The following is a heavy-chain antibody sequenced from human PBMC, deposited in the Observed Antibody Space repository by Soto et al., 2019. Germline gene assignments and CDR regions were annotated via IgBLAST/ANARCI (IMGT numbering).Heavy chain of an antibody. CDR2: IKRDGSEM. D-gene: IGHD1-1*01. J-gene: IGHJ3*01. Sequence: EVQLVESGGGLVQPGGSLRLSCAASGFTFESYWMSWVRQAPGMGLEWVAIIKRDGSEMYYEDSVRGRLTISRDNAKNSLFLQMSSLRVEDTAVYLCARVMGTDGRSNHAFDLWGQGTMVTVSS. V-gene: IGHV3-7*04. CDR1: GFTFESYW. CDR3: ARVMGTDGRSNHAFDL.